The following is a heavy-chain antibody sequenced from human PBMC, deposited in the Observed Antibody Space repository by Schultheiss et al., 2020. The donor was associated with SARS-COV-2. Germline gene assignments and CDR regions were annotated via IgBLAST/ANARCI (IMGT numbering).Heavy chain of an antibody. V-gene: IGHV3-30*07. CDR3: AKASAGTVNYYYGMDV. CDR1: GFTFSSYA. J-gene: IGHJ6*02. CDR2: ISYDGSNK. D-gene: IGHD1-7*01. Sequence: GGSLRLSCAASGFTFSSYAMHWVRQAPGKGLEWVAVISYDGSNKYYADSVKGRFTISRDNSKNTLYLQMNSLRAEDTAVYYCAKASAGTVNYYYGMDVWGQGTTVTVSS.